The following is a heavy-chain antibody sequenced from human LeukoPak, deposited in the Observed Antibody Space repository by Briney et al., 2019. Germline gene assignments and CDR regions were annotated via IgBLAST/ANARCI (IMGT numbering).Heavy chain of an antibody. Sequence: PSETLSLTCAVYGGSFSGYYWSWIRQPPGKGLEWIGETNHSGSTNYNPSLKSRVTISVDTSKNQFSLKLSSVTAADTAVYYCARERRWGAAFDIWGQGTMVTVSS. J-gene: IGHJ3*02. CDR2: TNHSGST. D-gene: IGHD4-23*01. CDR3: ARERRWGAAFDI. V-gene: IGHV4-34*01. CDR1: GGSFSGYY.